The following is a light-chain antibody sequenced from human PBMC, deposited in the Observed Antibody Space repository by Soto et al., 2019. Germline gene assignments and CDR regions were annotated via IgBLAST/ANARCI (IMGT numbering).Light chain of an antibody. Sequence: QSALTQPASVSGSPVQSITISCTGTSSDVGGYHYVSWYQQYPGIAPKVMIYDVSNRPSGVSNRFSGSKSGNTASLTISGLQAEDEADYYCSSYTTSSSYVFGTGTKVTVL. CDR3: SSYTTSSSYV. CDR2: DVS. J-gene: IGLJ1*01. CDR1: SSDVGGYHY. V-gene: IGLV2-14*01.